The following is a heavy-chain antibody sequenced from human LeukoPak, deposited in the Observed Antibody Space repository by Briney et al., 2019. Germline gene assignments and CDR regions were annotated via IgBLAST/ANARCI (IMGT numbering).Heavy chain of an antibody. CDR3: ARDGGRKDDY. CDR2: IKQDGSEK. J-gene: IGHJ4*02. CDR1: GFTFSSYW. D-gene: IGHD2-15*01. Sequence: GGSLRLSCTASGFTFSSYWMTWVRQAPGKGLEWVANIKQDGSEKYYVDSVKGRFTISRDNAKNSLYLQMNSLRAEDMAVYYCARDGGRKDDYWGQGTLVTVSS. V-gene: IGHV3-7*01.